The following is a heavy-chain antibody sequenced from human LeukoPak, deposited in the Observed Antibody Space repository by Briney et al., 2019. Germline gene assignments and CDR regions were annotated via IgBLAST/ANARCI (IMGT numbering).Heavy chain of an antibody. V-gene: IGHV3-7*01. CDR3: ANVPRSTVSY. D-gene: IGHD2-2*01. CDR2: LNEDGSVK. J-gene: IGHJ4*02. CDR1: EFSFSTNW. Sequence: GGSLRLSCAASEFSFSTNWMHWVRQTPGKGQEWVAELNEDGSVKYYVYSVKGRFTISRDNAKSLLFLQMYNLRTEDTGVYFCANVPRSTVSYWGRGTLVTVSS.